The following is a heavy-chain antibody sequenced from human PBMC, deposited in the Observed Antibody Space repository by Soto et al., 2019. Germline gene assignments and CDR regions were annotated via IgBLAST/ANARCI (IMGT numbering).Heavy chain of an antibody. CDR2: ISGDGSNT. CDR1: VFTFNTYA. V-gene: IGHV3-23*01. J-gene: IGHJ4*02. CDR3: AKGDCSGGTCYGTDY. Sequence: GGSLRLSCVASVFTFNTYAMRCVRQAPGKWLEWVSAISGDGSNTYYTDSVKGRFTISRDNSRNTLYLQVNSLTAEDTAVYYCAKGDCSGGTCYGTDYWGKITLVTVXS. D-gene: IGHD2-15*01.